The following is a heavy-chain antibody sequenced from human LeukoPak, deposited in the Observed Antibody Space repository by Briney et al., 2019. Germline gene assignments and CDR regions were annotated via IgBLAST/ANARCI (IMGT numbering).Heavy chain of an antibody. Sequence: QSGGSLRLSCAVSGFTFSRYTMHWVRQAPGQGLEWVAVISVDGNTKYHADSVRGRFTISRDNSKSTLYLQMNSLRTEDTAVYFCARDHDSGGGGGYWGQGTLVTVSS. CDR1: GFTFSRYT. V-gene: IGHV3-30-3*01. D-gene: IGHD1-26*01. CDR2: ISVDGNTK. CDR3: ARDHDSGGGGGY. J-gene: IGHJ4*02.